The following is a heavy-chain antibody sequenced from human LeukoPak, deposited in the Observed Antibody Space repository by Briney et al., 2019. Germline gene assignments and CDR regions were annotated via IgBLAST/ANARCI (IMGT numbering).Heavy chain of an antibody. D-gene: IGHD2-2*01. Sequence: GGSVRLSCAASGFTFSSYAMSWVRQAPGKGLEWASAISGSGGSTYYADSVKGRFTISRDNSNSTLYLQMNSLGAEDTAIYYCAKERNRSTSCYYYWGQGTLVTVSS. CDR1: GFTFSSYA. V-gene: IGHV3-23*01. CDR2: ISGSGGST. J-gene: IGHJ4*02. CDR3: AKERNRSTSCYYY.